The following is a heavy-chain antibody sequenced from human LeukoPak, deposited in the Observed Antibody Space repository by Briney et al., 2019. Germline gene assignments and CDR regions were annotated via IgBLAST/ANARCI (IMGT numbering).Heavy chain of an antibody. Sequence: SVKVSCKXSGGTFSSYAISWVRQAPGQGLEWMGGIIPIFGTANYSQKFQGRVTITADESTSTAYMELSSLRSEDTAVYYCARDGDYYDSSGYPGDWGRGTLVTVSS. V-gene: IGHV1-69*13. D-gene: IGHD3-22*01. CDR3: ARDGDYYDSSGYPGD. J-gene: IGHJ4*02. CDR1: GGTFSSYA. CDR2: IIPIFGTA.